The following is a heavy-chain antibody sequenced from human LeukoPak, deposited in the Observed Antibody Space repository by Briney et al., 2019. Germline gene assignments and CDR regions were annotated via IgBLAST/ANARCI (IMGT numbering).Heavy chain of an antibody. V-gene: IGHV4-59*01. J-gene: IGHJ4*02. CDR3: ARGIRSQYQLLHFDY. CDR2: IYYSGST. Sequence: SETLSLTCTVSGGSISSYYWSWIRQPPGKGLEWIGYIYYSGSTNYNPSLKSRVTISVDTSKNQFSLKLSSVTAADTAVYYCARGIRSQYQLLHFDYWGQGTLVTVSS. D-gene: IGHD2-2*01. CDR1: GGSISSYY.